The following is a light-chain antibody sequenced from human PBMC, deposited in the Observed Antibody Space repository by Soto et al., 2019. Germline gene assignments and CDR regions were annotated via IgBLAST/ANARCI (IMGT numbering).Light chain of an antibody. J-gene: IGLJ2*01. CDR3: GAWDSGLSGGRV. CDR1: SSNIGNNF. CDR2: DNN. Sequence: QSVLTQPPSVSAAPGQKVTISCSGSSSNIGNNFVSWYQQLPGTAPKLLIYDNNKRPSGIPDRFSGSKSGTSATLGITGLQTGDEADYYCGAWDSGLSGGRVFGGGTKVTVL. V-gene: IGLV1-51*01.